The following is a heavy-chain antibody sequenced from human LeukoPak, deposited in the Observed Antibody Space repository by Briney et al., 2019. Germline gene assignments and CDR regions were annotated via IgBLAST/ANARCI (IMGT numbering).Heavy chain of an antibody. CDR2: IYHSGST. D-gene: IGHD5-18*01. CDR3: AREGYSYGLFDY. CDR1: GGSISSGGYS. V-gene: IGHV4-30-2*01. J-gene: IGHJ4*02. Sequence: PSQTLSFTCAVSGGSISSGGYSWSWIRQPPGKGLEWIGYIYHSGSTYYNPSLKSRVTISVDRSKNQFSLKLSSVTAADTAVYYCAREGYSYGLFDYWGQGTLVTVSS.